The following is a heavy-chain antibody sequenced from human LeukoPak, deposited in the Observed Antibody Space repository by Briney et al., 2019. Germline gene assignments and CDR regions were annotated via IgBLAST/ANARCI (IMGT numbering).Heavy chain of an antibody. CDR3: ATQQLGVSDY. D-gene: IGHD6-13*01. Sequence: GGSLRLSCAASGFTFSSYAMHWVRQAPGKGLEWVAVISYDGSNKYYADSVKGRFTISRDNSKNTLYLQMNSLRAEDTAVYYCATQQLGVSDYWGQGTLVTISS. CDR1: GFTFSSYA. V-gene: IGHV3-30*04. J-gene: IGHJ4*02. CDR2: ISYDGSNK.